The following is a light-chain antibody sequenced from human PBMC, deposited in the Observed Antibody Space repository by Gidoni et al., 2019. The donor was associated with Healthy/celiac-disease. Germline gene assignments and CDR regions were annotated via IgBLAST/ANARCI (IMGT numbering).Light chain of an antibody. J-gene: IGKJ5*01. V-gene: IGKV1-8*01. CDR1: QGISSY. CDR3: QQYYSYPSIT. CDR2: AAS. Sequence: AIRITQSPSSLSASTGDRVTITCRASQGISSYLSWYQQKPGKAPKLLIYAASTLQSGVPSRFSGSGSGTDFPLTISCLQSEDFATYYCQQYYSYPSITFGQGTRLEIK.